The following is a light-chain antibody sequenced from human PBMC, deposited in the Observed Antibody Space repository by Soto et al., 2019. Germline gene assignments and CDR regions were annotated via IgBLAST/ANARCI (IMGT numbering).Light chain of an antibody. CDR2: AAS. Sequence: GDRVSITCRASQSISSWLAWYQQKPGKAPKFLIYAASSLQSGVPSRFSGSGSGTEFTLTISSLQPDDFATYYCQQYNSYSETFGQGTKV. CDR3: QQYNSYSET. V-gene: IGKV1-5*01. J-gene: IGKJ1*01. CDR1: QSISSW.